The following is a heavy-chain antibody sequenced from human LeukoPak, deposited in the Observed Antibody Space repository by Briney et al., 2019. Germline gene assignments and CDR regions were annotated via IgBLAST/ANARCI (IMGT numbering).Heavy chain of an antibody. V-gene: IGHV3-7*01. CDR1: GFTFSSYW. D-gene: IGHD3-16*02. CDR2: IKQDGSEK. Sequence: GGSLRLSCAASGFTFSSYWMSWVRQAPGKGLEWVANIKQDGSEKYYVDSVKGRFTISRDNAKNSLYLQMNSLRAEDTAVYYCARGILPEVWGSYRWDRWDYWGQGTLVTVSS. J-gene: IGHJ4*02. CDR3: ARGILPEVWGSYRWDRWDY.